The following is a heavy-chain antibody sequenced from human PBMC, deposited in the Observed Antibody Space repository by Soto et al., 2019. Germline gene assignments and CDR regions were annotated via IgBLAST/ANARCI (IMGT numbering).Heavy chain of an antibody. CDR3: ARQTDYSYTFNAFDI. V-gene: IGHV4-39*01. Sequence: SETLSLTCTVPGGSISSNFYYWGWIRQPPGKGLQWIGNIYYRGSTNYNPSLKSPVTISVDTSKNQFSLKLSSVTAADTAVYYCARQTDYSYTFNAFDIWGQGTMVTVS. CDR2: IYYRGST. CDR1: GGSISSNFYY. D-gene: IGHD2-21*01. J-gene: IGHJ3*02.